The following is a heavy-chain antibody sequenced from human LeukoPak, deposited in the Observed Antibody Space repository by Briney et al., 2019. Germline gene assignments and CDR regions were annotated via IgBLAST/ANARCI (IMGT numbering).Heavy chain of an antibody. V-gene: IGHV3-11*04. Sequence: GGSLRLSCAASGFTFSDYYMSWIRQAPGKGLEWVSYISSSGSTIYYADSVKGRFTISRDNAKNSLYLQMNSLRAEDTAVYYCARRTQYSYGVDYMDVWGKGTTVTVSS. D-gene: IGHD5-18*01. CDR2: ISSSGSTI. J-gene: IGHJ6*03. CDR3: ARRTQYSYGVDYMDV. CDR1: GFTFSDYY.